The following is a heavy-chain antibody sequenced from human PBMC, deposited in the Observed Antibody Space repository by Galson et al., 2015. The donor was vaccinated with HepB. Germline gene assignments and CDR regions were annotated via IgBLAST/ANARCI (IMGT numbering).Heavy chain of an antibody. CDR2: INSDGSST. Sequence: SLRLSCAASGFTFSSYWMHWVRQAPGKGLVWVSRINSDGSSTSYADSVKGRFTISRDNAKNTLYLQMNSLRAEDTAVYYCARGAFGVQLERPVDYWGQGTLVTVPS. J-gene: IGHJ4*02. CDR3: ARGAFGVQLERPVDY. CDR1: GFTFSSYW. V-gene: IGHV3-74*01. D-gene: IGHD1-1*01.